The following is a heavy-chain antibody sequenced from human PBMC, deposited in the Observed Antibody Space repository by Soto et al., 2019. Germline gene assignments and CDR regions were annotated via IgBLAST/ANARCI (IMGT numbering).Heavy chain of an antibody. Sequence: VSCKACGYTCSSYGIRWVRQAPGQGLEWMGWISAYNGNTNYAQKLQGRVTMTTDTSTSTAYMELRSLRSDDTAVYYCARGLAVADNTDDYWGQGPLVTVSS. J-gene: IGHJ4*02. CDR2: ISAYNGNT. CDR1: GYTCSSYG. D-gene: IGHD6-19*01. CDR3: ARGLAVADNTDDY. V-gene: IGHV1-18*01.